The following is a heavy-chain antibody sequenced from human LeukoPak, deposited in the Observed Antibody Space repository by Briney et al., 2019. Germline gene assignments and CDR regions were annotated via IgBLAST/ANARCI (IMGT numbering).Heavy chain of an antibody. V-gene: IGHV4-59*01. CDR3: ARDLTATGGGYFDY. CDR1: GGSISSYY. J-gene: IGHJ4*02. D-gene: IGHD5-18*01. CDR2: IYYGGST. Sequence: SETLSLTCTVSGGSISSYYWSWIRQPPGKGLEWIGYIYYGGSTNYNPSLKSRVTISVDTSKNQFSLKLSSVTAADAAVYYCARDLTATGGGYFDYWGQGTLVTVSS.